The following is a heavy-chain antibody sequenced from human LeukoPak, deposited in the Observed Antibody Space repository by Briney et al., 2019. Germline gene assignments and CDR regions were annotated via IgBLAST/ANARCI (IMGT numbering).Heavy chain of an antibody. CDR3: AVIPSM. Sequence: SVKVSCKASGYTFTSYYMHWVRQAPGQGLEWMGRIIPILGIANYAQKFQGRVTITADKSTSTAYMELSSLRSEDTAVYYCAVIPSMWGQGTLVTVSS. CDR1: GYTFTSYY. CDR2: IIPILGIA. V-gene: IGHV1-69*02. D-gene: IGHD3-16*02. J-gene: IGHJ4*02.